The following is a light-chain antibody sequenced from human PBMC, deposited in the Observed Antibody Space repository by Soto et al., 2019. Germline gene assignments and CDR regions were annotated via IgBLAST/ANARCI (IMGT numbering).Light chain of an antibody. Sequence: QPVLTQSPSASASLGASVKLTCTLSSGHSTYAIAWHQQQPEKGPRYLMKLDSDGSHSKGDGIPDRFSGSSSGAERYLTISSLPSEDEADYRCQTWAPVPDWVFGGGTKLTVL. V-gene: IGLV4-69*01. CDR3: QTWAPVPDWV. J-gene: IGLJ3*02. CDR2: LDSDGSH. CDR1: SGHSTYA.